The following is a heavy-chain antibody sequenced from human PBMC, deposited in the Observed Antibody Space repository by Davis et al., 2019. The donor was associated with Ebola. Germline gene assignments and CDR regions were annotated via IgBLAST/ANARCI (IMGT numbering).Heavy chain of an antibody. V-gene: IGHV1-18*04. CDR1: GYTFTSYG. J-gene: IGHJ6*04. Sequence: ASVKVSCKASGYTFTSYGISWVRQAPGQGLEWMGWISAYNGNTNYAQKLPGRVTMTTDTSTSTAYMELRSLRSEDTAVYYCAREIVVVVAATPDGYYYYGMDVWGKGTTVTVSS. CDR2: ISAYNGNT. CDR3: AREIVVVVAATPDGYYYYGMDV. D-gene: IGHD2-15*01.